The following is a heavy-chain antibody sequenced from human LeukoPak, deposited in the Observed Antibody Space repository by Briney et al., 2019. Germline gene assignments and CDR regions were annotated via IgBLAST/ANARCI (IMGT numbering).Heavy chain of an antibody. CDR1: GYTLTELS. Sequence: ASVKVSCKVSGYTLTELSTHWVRQAPGKGLEWMGGFDPEDGETIYAQKFQGRVTMTEDTSTDTAYMELSSLRSEDTAVYYCATDARDYEDAFDIWGQGTMVTVSS. CDR2: FDPEDGET. CDR3: ATDARDYEDAFDI. D-gene: IGHD4-17*01. J-gene: IGHJ3*02. V-gene: IGHV1-24*01.